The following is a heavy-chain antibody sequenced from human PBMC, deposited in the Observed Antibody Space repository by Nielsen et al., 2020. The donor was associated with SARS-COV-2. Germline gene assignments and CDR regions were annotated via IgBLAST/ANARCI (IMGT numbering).Heavy chain of an antibody. CDR1: GGSIMRSRHN. CDR3: TSGNYGLPFDP. J-gene: IGHJ5*02. Sequence: SETLSLTCTVSGGSIMRSRHNWGWVRQPPGKGLEWIGNIYYSGNTYYNPSLESRVTISVNTSKDHLSLKLTSVTASDTAVYFCTSGNYGLPFDPWGQGTLVTVAS. D-gene: IGHD4-11*01. V-gene: IGHV4-39*01. CDR2: IYYSGNT.